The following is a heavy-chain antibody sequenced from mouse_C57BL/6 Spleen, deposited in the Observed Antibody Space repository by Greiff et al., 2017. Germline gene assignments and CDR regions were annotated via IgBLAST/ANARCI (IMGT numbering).Heavy chain of an antibody. Sequence: EVHLVESGPGLVKPSQSLSLTCSVTGYSITSGYYWNWIRQFPGNKLEWMGYISYDGSNNYNPSLKNRISITRDTSKNQFFLKLNSVTTEDTATYYCARDGLLRDDYYAMDYWGQGTSVTVSS. J-gene: IGHJ4*01. CDR2: ISYDGSN. V-gene: IGHV3-6*01. D-gene: IGHD2-3*01. CDR1: GYSITSGYY. CDR3: ARDGLLRDDYYAMDY.